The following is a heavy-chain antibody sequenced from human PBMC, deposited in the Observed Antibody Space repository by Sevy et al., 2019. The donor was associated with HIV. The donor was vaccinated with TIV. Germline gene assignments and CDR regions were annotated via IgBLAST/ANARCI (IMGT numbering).Heavy chain of an antibody. Sequence: GGSLRLSCAASTFTFSSYSMHWVRQAPGKGLEWVSYISSSSGTRYYADSVKGRFTRSRDNAKNSLFLQMNSLRDEDTAVYYCASRGYCGGGSCYSGPNDYWGQGTLVTVSS. V-gene: IGHV3-48*02. D-gene: IGHD2-15*01. J-gene: IGHJ4*02. CDR3: ASRGYCGGGSCYSGPNDY. CDR2: ISSSSGTR. CDR1: TFTFSSYS.